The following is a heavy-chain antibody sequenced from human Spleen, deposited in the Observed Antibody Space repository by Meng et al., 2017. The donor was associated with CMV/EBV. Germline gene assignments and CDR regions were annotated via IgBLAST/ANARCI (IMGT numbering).Heavy chain of an antibody. Sequence: GGSLRLSCATSGFTFSNYAMHWVRQAPGKGLEWVAVISHAGINKIYADSVKGRFTISRDNSYNTLYLQMNSLRPEDTAVYYCAKSGGNWGQGTLVTVSS. CDR3: AKSGGN. CDR1: GFTFSNYA. D-gene: IGHD3-10*01. V-gene: IGHV3-30-3*02. CDR2: ISHAGINK. J-gene: IGHJ4*02.